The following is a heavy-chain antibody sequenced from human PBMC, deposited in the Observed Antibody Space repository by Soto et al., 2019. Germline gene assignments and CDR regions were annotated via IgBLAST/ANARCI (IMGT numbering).Heavy chain of an antibody. CDR2: INPNSGNT. CDR1: GYIFTNYD. V-gene: IGHV1-8*01. D-gene: IGHD4-17*01. Sequence: QVQLVQSGAEVKKPGASVKVSCKASGYIFTNYDINWVRQATGQGLEYLGWINPNSGNTGYVQKFQGRVTMTRNTSINTAYMELNSLRSEDTAVYYCARGMKYGDYSGWFDPWGQGTLVTVSS. J-gene: IGHJ5*02. CDR3: ARGMKYGDYSGWFDP.